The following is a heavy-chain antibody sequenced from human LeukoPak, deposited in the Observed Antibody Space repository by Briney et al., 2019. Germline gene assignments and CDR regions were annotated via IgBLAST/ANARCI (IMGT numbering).Heavy chain of an antibody. CDR1: GFTFSSYS. J-gene: IGHJ6*04. Sequence: GGSLRLSCAASGFTFSSYSMNWVRQATGKGLEWVSSISSSSSYIYYADSVKGRFTISRDNAKNSLYLQMNSLRAEDTAVYYCARLLAAPNYYYGMGVWGKGTTVTVSS. CDR3: ARLLAAPNYYYGMGV. V-gene: IGHV3-21*01. D-gene: IGHD2-15*01. CDR2: ISSSSSYI.